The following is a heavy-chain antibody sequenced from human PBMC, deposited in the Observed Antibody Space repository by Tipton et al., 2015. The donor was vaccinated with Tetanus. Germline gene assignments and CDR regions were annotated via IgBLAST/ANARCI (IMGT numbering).Heavy chain of an antibody. J-gene: IGHJ4*02. V-gene: IGHV4-34*01. CDR2: IYYSGST. CDR3: ARHGAGTLFDY. CDR1: GGSFSGYY. Sequence: TLSLTCAVYGGSFSGYYWSWIRQPPGKGLEWIGSIYYSGSTYYNPSLKSRVTISVDTSKNQFSLKLSSVTAADTAVYYCARHGAGTLFDYWGQGTLVTVSS. D-gene: IGHD1/OR15-1a*01.